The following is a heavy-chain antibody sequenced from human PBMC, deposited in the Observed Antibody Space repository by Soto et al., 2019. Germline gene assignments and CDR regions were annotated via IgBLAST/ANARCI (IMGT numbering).Heavy chain of an antibody. CDR3: ARNYYYGMDV. V-gene: IGHV3-30*03. CDR1: GFTFSSYG. J-gene: IGHJ6*02. Sequence: PGGFLRLSCAASGFTFSSYGMHWVRQAPGKGLEWVAVISYDGSNKYYADSVKGRFTISRDNSKNTLYLQMNSLRAEDTAVYYCARNYYYGMDVWGQGTTVTVSS. CDR2: ISYDGSNK.